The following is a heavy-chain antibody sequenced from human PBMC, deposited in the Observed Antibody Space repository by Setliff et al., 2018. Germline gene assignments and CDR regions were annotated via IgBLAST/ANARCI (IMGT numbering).Heavy chain of an antibody. V-gene: IGHV5-51*01. J-gene: IGHJ6*02. CDR3: ARVSSYGSGSYYYYYYGMDV. CDR2: IYPGDSDT. Sequence: PGESLKISCKGSGYSFTSYWIGWVRQMPGKGLEWMGIIYPGDSDTRYSPSFQGQVTISADKSISTAYLQWSSLKASDTAMYYCARVSSYGSGSYYYYYYGMDVWGQGTTVTVSS. CDR1: GYSFTSYW. D-gene: IGHD3-10*01.